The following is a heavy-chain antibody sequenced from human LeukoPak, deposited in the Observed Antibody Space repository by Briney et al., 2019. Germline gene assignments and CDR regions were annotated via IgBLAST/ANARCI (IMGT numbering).Heavy chain of an antibody. CDR1: GGSINSYY. D-gene: IGHD2-2*01. Sequence: PSETLPLTCTVSGGSINSYYWSWIRQLPRKGLEWIGYIYYSGSTNYNPSLKSRVTISVDTSKNQFSLKLSPVTAADTAVYYCARHGSTYALRNWGQGTLVTVSS. J-gene: IGHJ4*02. CDR3: ARHGSTYALRN. V-gene: IGHV4-59*08. CDR2: IYYSGST.